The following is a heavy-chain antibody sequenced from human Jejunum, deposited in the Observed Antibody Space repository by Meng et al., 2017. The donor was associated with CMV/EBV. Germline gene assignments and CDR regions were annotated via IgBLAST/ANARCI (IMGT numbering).Heavy chain of an antibody. Sequence: IVRNNSMCWVRQAPGKGLEWVSVICSGGNRYYAESAKGRFTILRDAAKNTLELQMNSRRVEDTAVYYCASRSRVTMIRGDYYALDVWGHGTTVTVSS. V-gene: IGHV3-53*01. CDR1: IVRNNS. D-gene: IGHD3-16*01. J-gene: IGHJ6*02. CDR2: ICSGGNR. CDR3: ASRSRVTMIRGDYYALDV.